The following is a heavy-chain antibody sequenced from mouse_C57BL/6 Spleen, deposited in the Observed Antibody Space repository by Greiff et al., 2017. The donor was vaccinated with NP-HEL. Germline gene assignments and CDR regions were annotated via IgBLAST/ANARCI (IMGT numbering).Heavy chain of an antibody. V-gene: IGHV1-82*01. CDR1: GYAFSSSW. CDR3: ARSGGYAMDY. CDR2: IYPGDGDT. D-gene: IGHD3-1*01. J-gene: IGHJ4*01. Sequence: VQLQESGPELVKPGASVKISCKASGYAFSSSWMNWVKQRPGKGLEWIGRIYPGDGDTNYNGKFKGKATLTADNSSSTAYMQLSSLTSEDSAVYFCARSGGYAMDYWGQGTSVTVSS.